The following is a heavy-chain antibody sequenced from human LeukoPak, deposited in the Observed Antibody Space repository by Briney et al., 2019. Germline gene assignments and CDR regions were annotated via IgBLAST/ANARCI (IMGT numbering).Heavy chain of an antibody. D-gene: IGHD6-13*01. Sequence: GGSLRLSCAASGFTYSSYWMTWVRQAPGKGLEWVANIKQDGSEKYYVDSVKGRFTISRDNAKNPLYLQMNNLRAEDTAVYYCARDSSSSWWSLDYWGQGNLVTVSS. V-gene: IGHV3-7*01. CDR3: ARDSSSSWWSLDY. CDR1: GFTYSSYW. CDR2: IKQDGSEK. J-gene: IGHJ4*02.